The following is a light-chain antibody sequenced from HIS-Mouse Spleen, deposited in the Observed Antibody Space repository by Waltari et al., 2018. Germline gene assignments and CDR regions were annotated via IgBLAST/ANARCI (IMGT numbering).Light chain of an antibody. CDR2: DGS. CDR1: SSDVGGYNY. J-gene: IGLJ1*01. CDR3: SSYTSSSTLYV. V-gene: IGLV2-14*03. Sequence: QSALTQPASVSGSPGQSITISCTGTSSDVGGYNYVSWHQQHPGHAPKLMIYDGSNRPSGVSNRFSGSKSGNTASLTISGLQAEDEADYYCSSYTSSSTLYVFGTGTKVTVL.